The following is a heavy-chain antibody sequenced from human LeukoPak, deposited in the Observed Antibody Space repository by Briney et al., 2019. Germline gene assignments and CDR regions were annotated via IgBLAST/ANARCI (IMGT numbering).Heavy chain of an antibody. CDR1: GGSIRNYY. CDR2: IYYSGST. D-gene: IGHD5-12*01. J-gene: IGHJ4*02. V-gene: IGHV4-59*08. CDR3: ARSRGATSMDY. Sequence: SETLSLTCTASGGSIRNYYWSWIRQPPGQGLDWIGYIYYSGSTNYNPSLKSRVTISVDTSKNQFSLKLSSVTAADTAVYYCARSRGATSMDYWGQGILVTVSS.